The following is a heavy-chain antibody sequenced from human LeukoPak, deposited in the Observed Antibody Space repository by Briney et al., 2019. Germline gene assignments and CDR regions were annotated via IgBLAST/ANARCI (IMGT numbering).Heavy chain of an antibody. J-gene: IGHJ4*02. V-gene: IGHV4-4*07. CDR3: ARDKGGYKNGGFDF. CDR2: IYTSGST. CDR1: GGSLSYYY. Sequence: SETLSLTCRVSGGSLSYYYWSWIRLPAGKGLEWIRRIYTSGSTNYNPSLKSRVTMSLDTSKNQFSLNVSSVTAADTAVYYCARDKGGYKNGGFDFWGQGTLVTVSS. D-gene: IGHD5-24*01.